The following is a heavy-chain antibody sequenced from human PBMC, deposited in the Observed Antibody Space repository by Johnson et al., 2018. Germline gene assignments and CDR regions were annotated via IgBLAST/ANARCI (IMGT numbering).Heavy chain of an antibody. V-gene: IGHV4-59*01. Sequence: VQLVESGPGLVKPSETLSLTCTVSGGSISSYYWSWIRQPPGKGLEWIGDIYYSGSTNYNPSIKSRVTISVDTSKNQFSLKLSSVTAADTAVYYCASSSGDYDNYYYGMDVWGQGTTVTVSS. CDR3: ASSSGDYDNYYYGMDV. CDR2: IYYSGST. J-gene: IGHJ6*02. CDR1: GGSISSYY. D-gene: IGHD4-17*01.